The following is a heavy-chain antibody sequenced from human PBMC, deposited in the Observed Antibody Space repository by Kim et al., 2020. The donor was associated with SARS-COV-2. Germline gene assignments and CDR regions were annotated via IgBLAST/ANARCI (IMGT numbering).Heavy chain of an antibody. V-gene: IGHV4-31*03. CDR3: ARDSYYGSGSYYKVLPYYYYGMDV. CDR1: GGSISSGGYY. J-gene: IGHJ6*02. Sequence: SKTLSLTCTVSGGSISSGGYYWSWIRQHPGKGLEWIGYIYYSGSTYYNPSLKSRVTISVDTSKNQFSLKLSSVTAADTAVYYCARDSYYGSGSYYKVLPYYYYGMDVWGQGTTVTVS. CDR2: IYYSGST. D-gene: IGHD3-10*01.